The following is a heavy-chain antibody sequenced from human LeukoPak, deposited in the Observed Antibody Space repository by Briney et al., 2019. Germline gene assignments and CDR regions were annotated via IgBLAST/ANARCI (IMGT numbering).Heavy chain of an antibody. CDR2: FYYSGST. D-gene: IGHD6-19*01. Sequence: TSETLSLTCTVSGGSISSCSYYWGWIRQPPGKGLEWIGSFYYSGSTYYNPSLKSRVTISVDTSKNQLSLRLSSVTAADTAVYYCARLAVAGRGYWGQGTLVTVSS. CDR3: ARLAVAGRGY. J-gene: IGHJ4*02. V-gene: IGHV4-39*01. CDR1: GGSISSCSYY.